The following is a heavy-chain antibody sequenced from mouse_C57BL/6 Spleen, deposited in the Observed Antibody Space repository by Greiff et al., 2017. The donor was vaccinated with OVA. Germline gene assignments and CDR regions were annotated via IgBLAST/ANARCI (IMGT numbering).Heavy chain of an antibody. CDR2: ISDGGSYT. CDR1: GFTFSSYA. CDR3: ARYDYDDGFDY. D-gene: IGHD2-4*01. J-gene: IGHJ2*01. Sequence: EVNVVESGGGLVKPGGSLKLSCAASGFTFSSYAMSWVRQTPEKRLEWVATISDGGSYTYYPDNVKGRFTISRGNAKNNLYLQMSHLKSEDTAMYYCARYDYDDGFDYWGQGTTLTVSS. V-gene: IGHV5-4*03.